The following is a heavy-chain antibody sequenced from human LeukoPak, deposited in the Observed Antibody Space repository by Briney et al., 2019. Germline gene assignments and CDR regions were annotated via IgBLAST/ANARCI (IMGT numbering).Heavy chain of an antibody. D-gene: IGHD6-19*01. Sequence: GGALRLSRSAPGFTFNKYWMLLVPHAPGEGLESGSRINTDGTVTTYADSVKGRFTVSRDNADNTMFLQMNSVRDEDTAVYYCATKQWLAPPPDSWGQGTPVTVSS. V-gene: IGHV3-74*01. J-gene: IGHJ4*02. CDR3: ATKQWLAPPPDS. CDR2: INTDGTVT. CDR1: GFTFNKYW.